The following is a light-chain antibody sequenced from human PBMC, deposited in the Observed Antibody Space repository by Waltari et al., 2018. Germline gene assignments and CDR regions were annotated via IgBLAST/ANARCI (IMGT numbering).Light chain of an antibody. Sequence: ETMMTQSPDTLSVSPGERATLSCRASQSISRNLAWYQQKPGQAPRLLIFGVSTRATGIPARFSGSGSGTEFTLTISSLESEDFGIYYCQQYNNWPPEMYTFGQGTKLEI. J-gene: IGKJ2*01. CDR2: GVS. V-gene: IGKV3D-15*01. CDR1: QSISRN. CDR3: QQYNNWPPEMYT.